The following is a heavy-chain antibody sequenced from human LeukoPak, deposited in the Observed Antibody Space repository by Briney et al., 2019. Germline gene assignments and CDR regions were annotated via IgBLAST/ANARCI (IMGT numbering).Heavy chain of an antibody. CDR3: AKDLTKWGYYFDY. Sequence: PGGSLRLSCAASGFTLSSYAMSWVRQAPGKGLEWVSAISGSGGSTYYADSVKGRFTISRDNSKNTLYLQMNSLRAEDTAVYYCAKDLTKWGYYFDYWGQGTLVTVSS. D-gene: IGHD1-26*01. CDR1: GFTLSSYA. V-gene: IGHV3-23*01. CDR2: ISGSGGST. J-gene: IGHJ4*02.